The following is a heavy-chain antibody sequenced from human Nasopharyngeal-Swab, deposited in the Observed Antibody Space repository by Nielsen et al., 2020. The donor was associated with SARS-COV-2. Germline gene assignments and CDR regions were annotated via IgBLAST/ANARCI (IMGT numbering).Heavy chain of an antibody. CDR2: IDHSGTT. CDR3: AGPFGVVIPYYMDV. CDR1: AGSFADYS. Sequence: LRLSCEVYAGSFADYSWSWIRQPPGQGLEWIGEIDHSGTTNYHPSLKSRVTISIDTSKNQFSLKVNSVTAADTAVYYCAGPFGVVIPYYMDVWGKGTTVTVSS. V-gene: IGHV4-34*01. D-gene: IGHD3-3*01. J-gene: IGHJ6*03.